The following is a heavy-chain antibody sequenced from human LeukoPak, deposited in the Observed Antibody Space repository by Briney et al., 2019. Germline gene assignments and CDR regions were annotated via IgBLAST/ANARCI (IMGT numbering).Heavy chain of an antibody. CDR3: AREVGLGIAAAAY. CDR1: GFTFSGYW. CDR2: IKQDGSEK. Sequence: PGGSLRLSCAASGFTFSGYWMSWVRQAPGKGLEWVANIKQDGSEKYYVDSVKGRFTISRDNAKNSLYLQMNSLRAEDTAVYYCAREVGLGIAAAAYWGQGTLVTVSS. J-gene: IGHJ4*02. D-gene: IGHD6-13*01. V-gene: IGHV3-7*01.